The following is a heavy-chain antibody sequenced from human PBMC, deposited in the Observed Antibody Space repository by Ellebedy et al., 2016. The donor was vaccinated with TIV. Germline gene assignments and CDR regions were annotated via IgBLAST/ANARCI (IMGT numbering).Heavy chain of an antibody. CDR1: GFTFSSYA. CDR3: ARPWVEMATIGDAFDI. CDR2: ITGSGGGT. Sequence: GESLKISCAASGFTFSSYAMSWVRQAPGKGLEWVSAITGSGGGTYYADAVKGRFTISRDNSKNTLYLHMKSLRAEDTAVYYCARPWVEMATIGDAFDIWGQGTMVTVSS. D-gene: IGHD5-24*01. V-gene: IGHV3-23*01. J-gene: IGHJ3*02.